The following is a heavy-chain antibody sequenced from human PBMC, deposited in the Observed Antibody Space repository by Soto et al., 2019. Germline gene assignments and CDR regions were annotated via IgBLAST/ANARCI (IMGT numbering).Heavy chain of an antibody. CDR3: ARGVNYYYYMDV. V-gene: IGHV4-59*01. J-gene: IGHJ6*03. Sequence: SETLSLTCTVSGGSISSYYWSWIRQPPGKGLEWIGYIYYSGSTNYNPSLKSRVTISVDTSKNQFSLKLSSVTAADTAVYYCARGVNYYYYMDVWGKGTTVTVSS. D-gene: IGHD2-8*01. CDR2: IYYSGST. CDR1: GGSISSYY.